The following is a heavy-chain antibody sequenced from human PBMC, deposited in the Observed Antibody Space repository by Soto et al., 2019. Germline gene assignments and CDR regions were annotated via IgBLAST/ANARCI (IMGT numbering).Heavy chain of an antibody. CDR1: GYTFISYD. J-gene: IGHJ4*02. D-gene: IGHD6-19*01. Sequence: QVQLVQSGAEVKKPGASVKVSCKASGYTFISYDINWVRQATGQGLEWMGWMNPNSGNTGYAQKFQGRVTMTRNTSISTADLELSSLRPEDTAVYYCARVLGYSSGWYFGYWGQGTLVTVSS. CDR2: MNPNSGNT. V-gene: IGHV1-8*01. CDR3: ARVLGYSSGWYFGY.